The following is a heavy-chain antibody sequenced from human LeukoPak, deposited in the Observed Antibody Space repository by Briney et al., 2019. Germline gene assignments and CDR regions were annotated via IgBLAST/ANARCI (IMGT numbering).Heavy chain of an antibody. CDR2: ISWDGGST. Sequence: PGGSLRLSCAASGFTFDDYTMHWVRQAPGKGLEWVSLISWDGGSTYYADSVKGRFTISRDNSKNSLYLQMNSLRTEDTALYYCAKDSIVGATGSFDYWGQRTLVTVSS. V-gene: IGHV3-43*01. D-gene: IGHD1-26*01. J-gene: IGHJ4*02. CDR1: GFTFDDYT. CDR3: AKDSIVGATGSFDY.